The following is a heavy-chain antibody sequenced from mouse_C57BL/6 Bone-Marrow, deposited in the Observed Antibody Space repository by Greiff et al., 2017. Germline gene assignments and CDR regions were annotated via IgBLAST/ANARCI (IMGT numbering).Heavy chain of an antibody. CDR3: VRGSSYYSDYWFAY. V-gene: IGHV1-69*01. CDR2: IDPSDSYT. CDR1: GYTFTSYW. Sequence: VQLQQPGAELVMPGASVKLSCKASGYTFTSYWMHWVKQRPGQGLEWIGEIDPSDSYTNYNQKFKGKSTLTVDKSSSTAYMQLSSLTSEDSAVYYCVRGSSYYSDYWFAYWGQGTLGTVSA. J-gene: IGHJ3*01. D-gene: IGHD2-12*01.